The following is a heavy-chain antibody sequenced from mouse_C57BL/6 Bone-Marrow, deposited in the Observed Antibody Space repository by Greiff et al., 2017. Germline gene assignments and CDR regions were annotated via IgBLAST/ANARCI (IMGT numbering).Heavy chain of an antibody. CDR3: ARPWGN. CDR2: IDPSDSYP. Sequence: QVQLQQPGAELVKPGASVKLSCKASGYTFTSYWMQWVKQRPGQGLEWIGEIDPSDSYPNYNQKFKGKATLTVDTSSSTAYMQLSSLTSEDSAVYYCARPWGNWGQGTLVTVSA. V-gene: IGHV1-50*01. CDR1: GYTFTSYW. J-gene: IGHJ3*01.